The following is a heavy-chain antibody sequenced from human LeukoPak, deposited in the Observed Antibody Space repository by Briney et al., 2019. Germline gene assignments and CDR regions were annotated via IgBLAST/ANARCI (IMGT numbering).Heavy chain of an antibody. CDR1: GFTFSTYT. J-gene: IGHJ4*02. CDR2: ISGSGGST. Sequence: GGSLRLSCAASGFTFSTYTMNWVRQAPGKGLEWVSGISGSGGSTHYADSVKGRFTISRDNAKNSLYLQMNSLRAEDTAMYYCARDESNNDYWGQGTLVTVSS. D-gene: IGHD1/OR15-1a*01. V-gene: IGHV3-21*01. CDR3: ARDESNNDY.